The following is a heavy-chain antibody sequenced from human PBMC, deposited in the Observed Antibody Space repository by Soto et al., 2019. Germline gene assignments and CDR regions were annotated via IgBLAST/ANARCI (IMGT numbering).Heavy chain of an antibody. V-gene: IGHV1-46*01. J-gene: IGHJ4*02. CDR1: GYTFTNYY. CDR2: INPTGGST. D-gene: IGHD6-13*01. Sequence: QVQLVQSGAEVKKPGASVKVSCKASGYTFTNYYIHWVRQAPGQGLEWMGIINPTGGSTNYAQKFQGRVTLTMDTSTSTVYMELSSLRFEDTAVYYCARDLAAADYWGQGTLVTLSS. CDR3: ARDLAAADY.